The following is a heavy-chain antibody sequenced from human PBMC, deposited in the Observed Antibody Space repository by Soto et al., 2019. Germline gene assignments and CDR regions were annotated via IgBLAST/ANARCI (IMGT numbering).Heavy chain of an antibody. Sequence: GGSLRLSCAASGFTFSSYAMHWVRQAPGKGLEWVAVISYDGSNKYYADYVKGRFTISRDNSKNTLYLQMNSLRAEDTAVYYCARDRGAAAGPFDYWGQGTLVTVSS. D-gene: IGHD6-13*01. CDR3: ARDRGAAAGPFDY. V-gene: IGHV3-30-3*01. CDR1: GFTFSSYA. CDR2: ISYDGSNK. J-gene: IGHJ4*02.